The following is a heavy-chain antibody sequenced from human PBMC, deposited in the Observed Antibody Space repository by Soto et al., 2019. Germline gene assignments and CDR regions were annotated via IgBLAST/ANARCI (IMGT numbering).Heavy chain of an antibody. CDR1: GFTFSDHY. CDR3: SRAGILTTPYYFDY. CDR2: IRNKANSYTT. V-gene: IGHV3-72*01. Sequence: GGSLRLSCAAFGFTFSDHYMDWVRQAPGKGLEWVGRIRNKANSYTTEYAASVKGRFTISRDDSKNSLFLQMNSLKTEDTAVYYCSRAGILTTPYYFDYWGQGALVTVSS. J-gene: IGHJ4*01. D-gene: IGHD4-4*01.